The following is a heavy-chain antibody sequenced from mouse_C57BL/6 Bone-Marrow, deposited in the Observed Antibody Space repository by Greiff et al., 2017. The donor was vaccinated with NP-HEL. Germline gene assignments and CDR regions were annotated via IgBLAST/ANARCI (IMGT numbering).Heavy chain of an antibody. CDR2: ISYDGSN. V-gene: IGHV3-6*01. J-gene: IGHJ4*01. CDR3: ARRLRHYAMDY. D-gene: IGHD2-2*01. Sequence: EVKLMESGPGLVKPSQSLSLTCSVTGYSITSGYYWNWIRQFPGNKLEWMGYISYDGSNNYNPSLKNRISITRDTSKNQFFLKLNSVTTEDTATYYCARRLRHYAMDYWGQGTSVTVSS. CDR1: GYSITSGYY.